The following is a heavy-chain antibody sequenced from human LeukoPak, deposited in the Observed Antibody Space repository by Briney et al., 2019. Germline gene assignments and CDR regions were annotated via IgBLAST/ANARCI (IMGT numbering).Heavy chain of an antibody. CDR3: AANIVVVPAREDAFDI. Sequence: PGGSLRLSCAASGFTFSSYDMHWVRQATGKGLEWVSAIGTAGDTYYPGSVKGRFTISRENAKNSLYLQMNSLRAGDTAVYYCAANIVVVPAREDAFDIWGQGAMVTVSS. D-gene: IGHD2-2*01. V-gene: IGHV3-13*01. CDR2: IGTAGDT. J-gene: IGHJ3*02. CDR1: GFTFSSYD.